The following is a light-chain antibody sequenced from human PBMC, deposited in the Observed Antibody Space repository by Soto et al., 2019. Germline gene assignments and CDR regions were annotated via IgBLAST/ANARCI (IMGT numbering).Light chain of an antibody. CDR3: SSYADTTYV. CDR1: SSDVGGYNY. Sequence: QSALTQPPSASGPPGQSVTISCTGTSSDVGGYNYVSWYQHHPGKAPKLIIYEVTKRPSGVPDRFSGSKSGNAASLSVSGLQAEDEADYYCSSYADTTYVFGTGTKVTVL. J-gene: IGLJ1*01. V-gene: IGLV2-8*01. CDR2: EVT.